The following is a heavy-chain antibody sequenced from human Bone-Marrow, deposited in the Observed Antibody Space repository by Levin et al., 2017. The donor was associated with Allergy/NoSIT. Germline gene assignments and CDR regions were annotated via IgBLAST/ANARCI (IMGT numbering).Heavy chain of an antibody. J-gene: IGHJ4*02. CDR3: AKDFLSGGGRLRSLDH. CDR2: VSYDGNEK. CDR1: GFTFSSHS. V-gene: IGHV3-30*18. D-gene: IGHD5-12*01. Sequence: GGSLRLSCVASGFTFSSHSMHWVRQAPGKGLEWVAVVSYDGNEKFYADSVKGRFTISRDNSKNPVYLQMNSLRAEDTALYHCAKDFLSGGGRLRSLDHWGQGTLVTVPS.